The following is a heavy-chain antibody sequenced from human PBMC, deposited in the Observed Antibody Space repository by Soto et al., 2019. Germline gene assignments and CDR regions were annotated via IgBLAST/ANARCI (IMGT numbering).Heavy chain of an antibody. J-gene: IGHJ6*02. D-gene: IGHD3-10*01. CDR3: ARAGYDSGSYYPYYSRMDV. Sequence: PSQTLSLTCPISGDSVSSNSAAWNWIRQSPSRGLEWLGRTYYRSKWYNVYALSVKRRITINLDTSKNQFSLQLNSVTPEDTAVYYCARAGYDSGSYYPYYSRMDVWGQGTTVTVSS. CDR1: GDSVSSNSAA. CDR2: TYYRSKWYN. V-gene: IGHV6-1*01.